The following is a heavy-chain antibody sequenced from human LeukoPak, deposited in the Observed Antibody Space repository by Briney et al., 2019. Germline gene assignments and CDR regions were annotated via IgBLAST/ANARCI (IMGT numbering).Heavy chain of an antibody. J-gene: IGHJ4*02. CDR1: GYTFTNQD. D-gene: IGHD1-14*01. CDR3: TLYNY. Sequence: ASVKVSCKTSGYTFTNQDMHWVRQAPGQGLEWMGCINPANGVTKYSQEFRGRVTITSDTSASTAYMELSSLRSEDMAVYYCTLYNYWGQGTLVTVSS. V-gene: IGHV1-3*03. CDR2: INPANGVT.